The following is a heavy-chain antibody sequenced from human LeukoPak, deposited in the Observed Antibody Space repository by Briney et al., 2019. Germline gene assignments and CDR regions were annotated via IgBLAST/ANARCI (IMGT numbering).Heavy chain of an antibody. V-gene: IGHV1-69*04. D-gene: IGHD6-13*01. CDR1: GGTFSNYA. CDR2: IIPILGTA. J-gene: IGHJ4*02. CDR3: ARAPRMYSSSWYYFDN. Sequence: SVKVTCKSPGGTFSNYAISWVRQAPGQGLEWMGRIIPILGTANYAQKFQGRVTITADKSTSTAYMDLSSLRSEDTAVYYCARAPRMYSSSWYYFDNWGQGTLVTVSS.